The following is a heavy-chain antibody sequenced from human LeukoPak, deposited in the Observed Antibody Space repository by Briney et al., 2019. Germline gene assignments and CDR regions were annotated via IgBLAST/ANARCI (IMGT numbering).Heavy chain of an antibody. CDR3: ASVTCSSTSCYGPEYFQH. CDR1: GYSFTSYW. CDR2: IYPGDCDT. D-gene: IGHD2-2*01. Sequence: GESLKISWKGSGYSFTSYWIGWVRQMPGKGLEWMGIIYPGDCDTRYSPAVQGQVTISADKSISTAYLQWSRLKASDTAMYYCASVTCSSTSCYGPEYFQHWGQGTLVTVSS. V-gene: IGHV5-51*01. J-gene: IGHJ1*01.